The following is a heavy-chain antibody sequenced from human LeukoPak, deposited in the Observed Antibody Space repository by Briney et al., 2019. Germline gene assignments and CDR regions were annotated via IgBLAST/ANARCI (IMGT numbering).Heavy chain of an antibody. CDR3: AREVADDFDY. CDR1: GFTFRSYP. D-gene: IGHD6-19*01. CDR2: ISSSNSYI. Sequence: GGPLRLSCAASGFTFRSYPRHWLRQAQGKGLEWVSSISSSNSYIYYEFSVKGRFTSSSDNAKNSLYLQMNSRRGEGTVVYCGAREVADDFDYWGQGTMVTVSS. J-gene: IGHJ4*02. V-gene: IGHV3-21*01.